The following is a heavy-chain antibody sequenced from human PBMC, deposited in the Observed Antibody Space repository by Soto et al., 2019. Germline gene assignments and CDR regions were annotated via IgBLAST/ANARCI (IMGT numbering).Heavy chain of an antibody. Sequence: EVHLLESGGGLVQPGGSLRLSCAASGFTFSNYPMSWARQAPGKGLEWLSAIRGSGDSTYYADSVKGRFTIPRDNSKNTLYVPLHSLRAEDTAVYFCAKGTPRYFTGGTIYWTDDFWGQGPQVTVSS. CDR1: GFTFSNYP. D-gene: IGHD2-8*02. CDR3: AKGTPRYFTGGTIYWTDDF. J-gene: IGHJ4*02. CDR2: IRGSGDST. V-gene: IGHV3-23*01.